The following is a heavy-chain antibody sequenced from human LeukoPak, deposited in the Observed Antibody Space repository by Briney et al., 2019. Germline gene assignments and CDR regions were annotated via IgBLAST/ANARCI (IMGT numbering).Heavy chain of an antibody. CDR2: IGGSSGKI. V-gene: IGHV3-23*01. D-gene: IGHD3-10*01. Sequence: PGGSLRLSCAASGFTFSKVWMSWVRQAPGKGLEWVSGIGGSSGKIFYADSVKGRFTISRDNSKNTLYLQMNTLRAEDTAVYFCAKQPYQYVSGSPSWLDPWGQGTLVTVSS. CDR1: GFTFSKVW. CDR3: AKQPYQYVSGSPSWLDP. J-gene: IGHJ5*02.